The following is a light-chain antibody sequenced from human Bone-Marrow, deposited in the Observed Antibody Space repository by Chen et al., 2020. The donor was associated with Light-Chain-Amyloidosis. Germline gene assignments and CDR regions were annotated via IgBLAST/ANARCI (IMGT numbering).Light chain of an antibody. J-gene: IGLJ2*01. V-gene: IGLV3-25*03. CDR2: RDT. CDR1: DLPTKY. CDR3: QSADSSGTYEVI. Sequence: SYELSQPPSVSVSPGQTARITCSGEDLPTKYAYWYQQKPGQATVLVIHRDTERPSGISERVSGASSGTTATLTISGVQAEDEADYHCQSADSSGTYEVIFGGGTKLTVL.